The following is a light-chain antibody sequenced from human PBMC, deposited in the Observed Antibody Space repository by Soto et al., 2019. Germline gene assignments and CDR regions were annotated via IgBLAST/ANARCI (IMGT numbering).Light chain of an antibody. Sequence: QSALTQPAAVSGSPAQSITISCTGTSSDVGGYNYVSWYQQHPGKAPKLMIYDVSNRPSGVSNRFSGSKSGNTASLTISGLQAEDEADYYCSSYTSSSTDVFGTVTKVTVL. CDR2: DVS. V-gene: IGLV2-14*01. J-gene: IGLJ1*01. CDR1: SSDVGGYNY. CDR3: SSYTSSSTDV.